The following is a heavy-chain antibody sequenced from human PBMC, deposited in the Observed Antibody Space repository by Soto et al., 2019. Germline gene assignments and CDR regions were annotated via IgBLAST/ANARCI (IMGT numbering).Heavy chain of an antibody. D-gene: IGHD6-6*01. CDR3: ARDSAARRNNWFDH. J-gene: IGHJ5*02. Sequence: LRLSCAASGFTFSSYSMNWVRQAPGKGLEWVSSISSSSSYIYYADSVKGRFTISRDNAKNSLYLQMNSLRAEDTAVYYCARDSAARRNNWFDHWGQGTLVTVSS. CDR1: GFTFSSYS. V-gene: IGHV3-21*01. CDR2: ISSSSSYI.